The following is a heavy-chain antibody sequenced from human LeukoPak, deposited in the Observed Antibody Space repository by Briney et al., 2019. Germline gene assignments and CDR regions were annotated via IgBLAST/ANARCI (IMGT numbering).Heavy chain of an antibody. Sequence: ASVNVSFKASGYTFIDYYIHWVRQAPGQGLEWMGWINPNSNSTNYAQKFQGRVTLTWDTSISTVYMELSTMRSDDTAVYYCARDTAPYYLDGSGYYLDYWGQGTLVTVSS. CDR2: INPNSNST. D-gene: IGHD3-22*01. V-gene: IGHV1-2*02. CDR1: GYTFIDYY. J-gene: IGHJ4*02. CDR3: ARDTAPYYLDGSGYYLDY.